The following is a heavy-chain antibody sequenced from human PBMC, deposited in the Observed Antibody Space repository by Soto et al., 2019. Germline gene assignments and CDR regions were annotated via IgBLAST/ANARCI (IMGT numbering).Heavy chain of an antibody. J-gene: IGHJ6*03. CDR1: GGSISSYY. Sequence: QVQLQESGPGLVKPSETLSLTCTVSGGSISSYYWSWIRQSPGKGLEWIGYIYYSGRTNYNPSLKSRVTISIDTSRNQFSLNLNSVTAADTAVYYCARGTDFWSGYYRRGDYYYYYYMDVWGKGTTVTVSS. V-gene: IGHV4-59*01. CDR3: ARGTDFWSGYYRRGDYYYYYYMDV. CDR2: IYYSGRT. D-gene: IGHD3-3*01.